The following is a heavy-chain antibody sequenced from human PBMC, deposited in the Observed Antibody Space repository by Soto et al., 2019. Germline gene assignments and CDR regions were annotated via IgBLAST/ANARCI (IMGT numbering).Heavy chain of an antibody. V-gene: IGHV1-2*02. CDR2: INPNSGGT. J-gene: IGHJ6*02. D-gene: IGHD3-9*01. CDR3: ARQSHHTLTAYSPHYGMDV. CDR1: GYTFTGYY. Sequence: ASVKVSCKASGYTFTGYYMHWVRQAPGQGLEWMGWINPNSGGTNYAQKFQGRVTMTRDTSISTAYMELSRLRSDDTAVYYCARQSHHTLTAYSPHYGMDVWGQGTTVTVSS.